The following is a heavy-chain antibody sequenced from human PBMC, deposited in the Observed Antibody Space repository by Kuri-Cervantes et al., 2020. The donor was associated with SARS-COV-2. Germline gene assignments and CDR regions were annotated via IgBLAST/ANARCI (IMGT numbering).Heavy chain of an antibody. V-gene: IGHV1-46*01. D-gene: IGHD7-27*01. Sequence: ASVKVSCKASGYTFTSYYMHWVRQAPGQGLEWMGIINPSGGSTSYAQKFQGRVTMTRDTSTSTVYMEVSGLRSEDTAVYYCARETLGIASFDIWGQGTMVTVSS. CDR1: GYTFTSYY. J-gene: IGHJ3*02. CDR3: ARETLGIASFDI. CDR2: INPSGGST.